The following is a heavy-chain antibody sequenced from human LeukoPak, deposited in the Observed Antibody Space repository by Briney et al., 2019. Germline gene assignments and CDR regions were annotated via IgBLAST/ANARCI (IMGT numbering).Heavy chain of an antibody. J-gene: IGHJ4*02. CDR3: AKDLEVGATTATSFDY. V-gene: IGHV3-30*02. CDR2: IRYDGRNK. Sequence: GGSLRLSCAASGFTFSSYGMHWVRQAPGKGLEWVAFIRYDGRNKYYADSVKGRFTISRDNSKNTLYLQMNSLRAEDTAVYYCAKDLEVGATTATSFDYWGQGTLVTVSS. D-gene: IGHD1-26*01. CDR1: GFTFSSYG.